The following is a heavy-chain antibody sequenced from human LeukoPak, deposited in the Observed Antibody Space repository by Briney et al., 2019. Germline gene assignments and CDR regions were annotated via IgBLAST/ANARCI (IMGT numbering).Heavy chain of an antibody. V-gene: IGHV3-30*04. CDR2: ISYDGSNK. CDR1: GFTFSSYA. CDR3: ARDRTTWPFDY. Sequence: PGGSLRLSCAASGFTFSSYAMHWVRQAPGKGLEWVAVISYDGSNKYYADSVKGRFTISRDNSKNTLYLQMHSLRAEGTGVFYCARDRTTWPFDYWGQGTLVTVSS. J-gene: IGHJ4*02. D-gene: IGHD4-17*01.